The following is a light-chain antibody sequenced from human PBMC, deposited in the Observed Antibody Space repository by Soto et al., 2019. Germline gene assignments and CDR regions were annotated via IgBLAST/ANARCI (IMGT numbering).Light chain of an antibody. CDR2: LNSDGSH. J-gene: IGLJ2*01. CDR1: SGHSTYA. V-gene: IGLV4-69*01. Sequence: QPVLTQSPSASASLGASVKLTCTLSSGHSTYAIAWHQQQPEKGPRYLMKLNSDGSHSKGDGIPDRFSGSSSGAERYLTISSLQSEDEADYYRQTWGTGIQVIFGGGTKLTVL. CDR3: QTWGTGIQVI.